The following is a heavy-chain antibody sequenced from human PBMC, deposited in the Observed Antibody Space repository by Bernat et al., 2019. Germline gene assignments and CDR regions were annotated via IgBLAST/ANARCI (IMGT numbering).Heavy chain of an antibody. V-gene: IGHV3-53*01. CDR2: IYSGGNT. CDR3: ARSDYSDTGGYRGIYFDY. Sequence: EMQLVESGGGLIQPGGSLRLSCAASGFTVSSNYMSWVRQTPGKGLEWVSIIYSGGNTYYADSVKGRFTISRDISKHTLYLEMNSLRAEDTAVYYCARSDYSDTGGYRGIYFDYWGQGTLVTVSS. D-gene: IGHD3-22*01. CDR1: GFTVSSNY. J-gene: IGHJ4*02.